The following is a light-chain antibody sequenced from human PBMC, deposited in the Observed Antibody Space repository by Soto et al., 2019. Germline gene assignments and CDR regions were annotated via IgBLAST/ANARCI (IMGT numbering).Light chain of an antibody. CDR3: SSYTSSNTLVL. CDR2: DVS. V-gene: IGLV2-14*03. J-gene: IGLJ2*01. CDR1: SSDVGAYKY. Sequence: QSVLTQPASVSGSPGQSITISCTGTSSDVGAYKYVSWYQHHPGKGPKLMIYDVSNRPSGVSNRFSGSKSGNTASLTISGLRAEDEADYYCSSYTSSNTLVLFGGGTKLTVL.